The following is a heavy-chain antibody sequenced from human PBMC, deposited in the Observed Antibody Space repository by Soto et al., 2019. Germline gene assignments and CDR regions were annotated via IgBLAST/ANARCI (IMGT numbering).Heavy chain of an antibody. V-gene: IGHV4-4*02. CDR2: IYHGGST. Sequence: QVQLQESGPGLVQPSGTLSLTCAVSGGSITSSDWWSWVRQSPGKGLEWLGEIYHGGSTNYNPSLKSRVTISVDKRRNQDSLKLTSVTAADTAIYDCASVRRTMDAGHFDYWGQGIVVTVSS. CDR3: ASVRRTMDAGHFDY. CDR1: GGSITSSDW. J-gene: IGHJ4*02. D-gene: IGHD3-10*01.